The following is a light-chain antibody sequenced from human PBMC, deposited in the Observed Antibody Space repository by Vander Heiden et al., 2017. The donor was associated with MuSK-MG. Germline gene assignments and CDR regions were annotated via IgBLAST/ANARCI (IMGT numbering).Light chain of an antibody. V-gene: IGKV2-28*01. CDR2: LGS. J-gene: IGKJ1*01. CDR1: KSLLHSNGYNY. Sequence: IVMTQSPLSLPSTPGEPASISCRSTKSLLHSNGYNYLDWYLQKPGQSPQLLIYLGSNRASGVPDRFSGSGSGTDFTLKISSVKAEDVGVYYCRQGLQTPWTFGQGTKVEIK. CDR3: RQGLQTPWT.